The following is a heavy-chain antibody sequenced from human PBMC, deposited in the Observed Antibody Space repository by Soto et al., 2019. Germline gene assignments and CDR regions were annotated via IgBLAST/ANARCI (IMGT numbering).Heavy chain of an antibody. CDR1: GGPIRDTIYY. CDR2: IHYSGST. J-gene: IGHJ4*02. V-gene: IGHV4-39*01. Sequence: PSETLSITCTFSGGPIRDTIYYWGWIRQPPGKGLEWIGSIHYSGSTHYKPSLKSRVTISVDPSKSQFSLNLTSVTPADTAGDYCERHMRAVAVPLAYGGQVNPGT. CDR3: ERHMRAVAVPLAY. D-gene: IGHD6-19*01.